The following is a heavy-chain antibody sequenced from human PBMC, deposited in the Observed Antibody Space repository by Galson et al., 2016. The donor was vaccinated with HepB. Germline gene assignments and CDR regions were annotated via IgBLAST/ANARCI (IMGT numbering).Heavy chain of an antibody. Sequence: SLRLSCATSGFTFSTYYMTWVRQPPGKGLEWVAGIKQDGSEKYYVDSVKGRFTISRNNAKNSLYVQMDSLRAEDTAVYFCARERFCTSAACYVGTAFHIARQGTMVTVSS. V-gene: IGHV3-7*05. J-gene: IGHJ3*02. D-gene: IGHD2-2*01. CDR3: ARERFCTSAACYVGTAFHI. CDR1: GFTFSTYY. CDR2: IKQDGSEK.